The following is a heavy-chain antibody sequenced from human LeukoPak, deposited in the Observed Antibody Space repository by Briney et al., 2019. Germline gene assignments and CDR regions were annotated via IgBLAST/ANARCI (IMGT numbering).Heavy chain of an antibody. D-gene: IGHD1-7*01. CDR2: IYHSGGT. CDR3: ARGPGTLDHFDY. CDR1: GCSISSGYY. Sequence: PSETLSLTCTVSGCSISSGYYWGWIRQPPGKGLEWIGTIYHSGGTYYNPSLKSRLTISVDTSKNQFSLKLTSVTAADTAVYYCARGPGTLDHFDYWGQGTLVTVSS. V-gene: IGHV4-38-2*02. J-gene: IGHJ4*02.